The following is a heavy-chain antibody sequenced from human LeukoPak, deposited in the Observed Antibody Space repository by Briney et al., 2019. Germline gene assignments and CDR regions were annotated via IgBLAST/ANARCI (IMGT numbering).Heavy chain of an antibody. CDR2: VNPSSGVT. Sequence: GASVKVSCKAFGYTFTTYDINWVRQATGQGIEWMGWVNPSSGVTRYAQKFQGRVTMTRNTSISTAYMELSSLRSEDTAVYYCAKNYDFLTGYASWGQGTLVTVSS. CDR3: AKNYDFLTGYAS. CDR1: GYTFTTYD. D-gene: IGHD3-9*01. V-gene: IGHV1-8*01. J-gene: IGHJ4*02.